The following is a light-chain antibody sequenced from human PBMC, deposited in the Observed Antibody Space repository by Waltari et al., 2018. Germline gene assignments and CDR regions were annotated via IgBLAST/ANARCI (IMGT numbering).Light chain of an antibody. CDR2: WSS. CDR3: QQYYSTPPT. CDR1: QIVLYSSIKNNY. Sequence: DIVMTQSPDSLAVSLGERATINCKSSQIVLYSSIKNNYLAWYQQKPGQPPTLLIYWSSTRESGVPDRFSGSGSGTDFTLTISSLQAEDVAVYYCQQYYSTPPTFGQGTKVEIK. V-gene: IGKV4-1*01. J-gene: IGKJ1*01.